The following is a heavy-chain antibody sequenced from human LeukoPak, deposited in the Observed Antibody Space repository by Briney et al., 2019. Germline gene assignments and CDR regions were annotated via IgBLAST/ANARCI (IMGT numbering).Heavy chain of an antibody. CDR3: ARDSVNLRMHYSDSSSYHDAFDI. V-gene: IGHV1-58*01. J-gene: IGHJ3*02. CDR2: IVVGSGNT. D-gene: IGHD3-22*01. CDR1: GFTFTSSA. Sequence: SVKVSCKASGFTFTSSAVQWVRQARGQRLEWIGWIVVGSGNTNYAQKFQGRVTMTRDTSISTAYMELSRLRSDDSAVYYCARDSVNLRMHYSDSSSYHDAFDIWGQGTMVTVSS.